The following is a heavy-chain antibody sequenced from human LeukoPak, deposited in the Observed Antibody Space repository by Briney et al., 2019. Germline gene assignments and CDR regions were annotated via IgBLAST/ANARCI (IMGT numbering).Heavy chain of an antibody. Sequence: PSETLSLTCTVSGASISSYYWSWIRQPPGQGLEWIGYVHYSGITDYNPSLQSRVTISLDTSKSQFSLKLSSVTAVDTAVYYCASQLGGTTFHWGQGTLVTVSS. CDR3: ASQLGGTTFH. D-gene: IGHD1-1*01. CDR2: VHYSGIT. V-gene: IGHV4-59*03. CDR1: GASISSYY. J-gene: IGHJ4*02.